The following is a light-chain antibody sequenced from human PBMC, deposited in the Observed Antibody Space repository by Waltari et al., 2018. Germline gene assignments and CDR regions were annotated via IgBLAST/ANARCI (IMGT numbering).Light chain of an antibody. Sequence: DIVMTQSPLSLPVTPGEPASISCRSSQSLLHGNGYTYLDWYLQKPGQSPQLLIYFGSNRASGVPDRFSGSGSGTDFSLTISTLQPDDFATYYCQQSYSPPYTFGQGTKVEIK. V-gene: IGKV2-28*01. J-gene: IGKJ2*01. CDR2: FGS. CDR3: QQSYSPPYT. CDR1: QSLLHGNGYTY.